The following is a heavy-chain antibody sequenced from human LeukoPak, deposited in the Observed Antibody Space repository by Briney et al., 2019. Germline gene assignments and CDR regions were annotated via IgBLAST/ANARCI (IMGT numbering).Heavy chain of an antibody. CDR1: GFTFSNYW. Sequence: GGSLRLSCAASGFTFSNYWMSWVRQAPGKGLEWVANIKPDVSEIYYVDSVKGRFTISRDNAKNYLYLQMNSLRAEDTAVYYCAELGITMIGGVWGKGTTVTISS. V-gene: IGHV3-7*01. CDR2: IKPDVSEI. D-gene: IGHD3-10*02. J-gene: IGHJ6*04. CDR3: AELGITMIGGV.